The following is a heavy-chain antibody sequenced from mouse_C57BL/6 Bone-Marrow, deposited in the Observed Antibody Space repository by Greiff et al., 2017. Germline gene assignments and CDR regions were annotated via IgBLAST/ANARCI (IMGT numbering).Heavy chain of an antibody. Sequence: VQLQQSGAELMKPGASVKLSCKATGYTFTGYWIEWVKQRPGHGLEWIGEILPGSGSTNYTEKFKGKATFTADTSSNTAYMQLSSLTTEDSAIYYCARSGYGNYAWFAYWGQGTLVTVSA. V-gene: IGHV1-9*01. CDR1: GYTFTGYW. CDR2: ILPGSGST. J-gene: IGHJ3*01. D-gene: IGHD2-10*02. CDR3: ARSGYGNYAWFAY.